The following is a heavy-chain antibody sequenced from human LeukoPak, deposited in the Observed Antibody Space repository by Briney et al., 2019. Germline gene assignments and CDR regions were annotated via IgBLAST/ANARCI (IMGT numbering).Heavy chain of an antibody. V-gene: IGHV3-33*05. CDR2: ISSDGHQK. CDR3: AKREQSCQTGMDV. CDR1: RFTFKIYV. J-gene: IGHJ6*02. Sequence: GSPRHSRAAARFTFKIYVTHSGPPAPRERPGGVAVISSDGHQKYYAHSLKGRFPISRDNSKNTLLLEMDSLRAVDTPVFFRAKREQSCQTGMDVWGQGTTVTVPS. D-gene: IGHD1-26*01.